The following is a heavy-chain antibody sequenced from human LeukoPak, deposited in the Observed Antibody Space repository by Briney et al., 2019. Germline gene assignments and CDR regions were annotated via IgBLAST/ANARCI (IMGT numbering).Heavy chain of an antibody. Sequence: PGGSLRLSCAASGFTFSSYSMNWVRQAPGKGLEWVSSISSSSSYIYYADSVKGRFTISRDNAKNSLYLQMNSLRAEDTAVYYCARDHRDDFWSGYYSSGATYYFDYWGQGTLVTVSS. CDR2: ISSSSSYI. V-gene: IGHV3-21*01. CDR3: ARDHRDDFWSGYYSSGATYYFDY. CDR1: GFTFSSYS. J-gene: IGHJ4*02. D-gene: IGHD3-3*01.